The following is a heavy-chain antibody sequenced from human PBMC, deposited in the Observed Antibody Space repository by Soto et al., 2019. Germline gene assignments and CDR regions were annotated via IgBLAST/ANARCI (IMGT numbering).Heavy chain of an antibody. CDR3: ARHYDILTGYSNWFDP. Sequence: SETLSLTCTVSGGSISSYYWSWIRQPPGKGLEWIGYIYYSGSTNYNPSLKSRVTISVDTSKNQFSLKLSSVTAADTAVYYCARHYDILTGYSNWFDPWGQGTLVTVSS. CDR2: IYYSGST. J-gene: IGHJ5*02. CDR1: GGSISSYY. V-gene: IGHV4-59*08. D-gene: IGHD3-9*01.